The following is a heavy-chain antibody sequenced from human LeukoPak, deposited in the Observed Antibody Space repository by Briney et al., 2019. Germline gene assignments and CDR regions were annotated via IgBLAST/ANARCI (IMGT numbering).Heavy chain of an antibody. D-gene: IGHD3-10*01. V-gene: IGHV3-21*01. CDR3: ARGTDYYGSGSYYIQDYYYYGMDV. CDR2: ISSSSSYI. CDR1: GFSVSSTY. J-gene: IGHJ6*02. Sequence: PGGSLRLSCAASGFSVSSTYMNWVRQAPGKGLEWVSSISSSSSYIYYADSVKGRFTISRDNAKNSLYLQMNSLRAEDTAVYYCARGTDYYGSGSYYIQDYYYYGMDVWGQGTTVTVSS.